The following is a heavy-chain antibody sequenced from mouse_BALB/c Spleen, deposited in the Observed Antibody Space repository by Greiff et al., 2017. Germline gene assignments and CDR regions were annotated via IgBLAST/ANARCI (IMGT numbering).Heavy chain of an antibody. Sequence: QVQLQQSGAELVRPGASVTLSCKASGYTFTDYEMHWVKQTPVHGLEWIGAIDPETGGTAYNQKFKGKATLTADKSSSTAYMELRSLTSEDSAVYYCTRREFAMDYWGQGTSGTVSS. V-gene: IGHV1-15*01. CDR1: GYTFTDYE. CDR2: IDPETGGT. J-gene: IGHJ4*01. CDR3: TRREFAMDY.